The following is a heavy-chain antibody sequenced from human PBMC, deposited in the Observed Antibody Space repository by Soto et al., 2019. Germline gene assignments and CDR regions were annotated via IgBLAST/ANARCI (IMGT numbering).Heavy chain of an antibody. V-gene: IGHV3-15*07. Sequence: GGSLRLSRAPTGFTFRKAWLNSALQAPGKGLEWVGRIKSKTDGGTTDYAEPVKGRFAISRDDSNNMVYLQMNSLKIEDTAVYYCTTDSYSTIIIVRFDYWGHGTLVTVSS. J-gene: IGHJ4*01. D-gene: IGHD3-22*01. CDR3: TTDSYSTIIIVRFDY. CDR2: IKSKTDGGTT. CDR1: GFTFRKAW.